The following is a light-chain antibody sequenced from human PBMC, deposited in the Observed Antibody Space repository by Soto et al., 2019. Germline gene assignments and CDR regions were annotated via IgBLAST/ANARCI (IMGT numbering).Light chain of an antibody. V-gene: IGKV1-5*01. CDR2: DAS. J-gene: IGKJ1*01. CDR1: QSISSW. CDR3: QQYDRNPPWT. Sequence: DIQMTQSPSTLSASVGDRVTITCRASQSISSWLAWYQQKPGKAPKLLIYDASSLGSGVPPRFSGTRSGTEFTLTITNVQPDDFATYYCQQYDRNPPWTFGQGTKVDIK.